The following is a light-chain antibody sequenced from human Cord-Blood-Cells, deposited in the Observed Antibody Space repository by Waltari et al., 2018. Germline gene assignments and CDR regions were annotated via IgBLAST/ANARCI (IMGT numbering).Light chain of an antibody. J-gene: IGLJ3*02. CDR1: SSDVGGSNS. CDR3: CSYAGSYTWV. CDR2: DVS. Sequence: HSALTQPRSVSGSPGPSVTISCTGTSSDVGGSNSVSWYQQHPGKAPKRMIYDVSKRPSGVPDRFSGSKSGNTASLTISGLQAEDEADYYCCSYAGSYTWVFGGGPKLTVL. V-gene: IGLV2-11*01.